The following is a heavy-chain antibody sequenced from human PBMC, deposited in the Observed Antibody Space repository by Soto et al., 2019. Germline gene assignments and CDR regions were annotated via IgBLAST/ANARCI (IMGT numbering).Heavy chain of an antibody. CDR2: INSAGSST. CDR3: ALSHTVTTDY. D-gene: IGHD4-17*01. V-gene: IGHV3-74*01. Sequence: EVQLVESGGGLVQPGGSMRLSCAASGLTFSSYWMHWVRQAPGKGLVWVSRINSAGSSTSYADSVKGRFTISRDNAKNALYLQMNSLRAEDTAVYYCALSHTVTTDYWGQGTLVTVSS. J-gene: IGHJ4*02. CDR1: GLTFSSYW.